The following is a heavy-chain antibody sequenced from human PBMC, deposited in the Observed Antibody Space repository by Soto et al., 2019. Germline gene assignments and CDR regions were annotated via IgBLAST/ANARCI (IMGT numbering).Heavy chain of an antibody. D-gene: IGHD3-16*01. CDR1: GFSFSTSGMA. CDR3: AFRRNLVPTGGDFDI. CDR2: IFWDGDK. Sequence: QITLKESGPTLVKPTQTLTLTCTLSGFSFSTSGMAVGWIRQPPGKAPECLALIFWDGDKRYSPSLKTRLTLTKDTSEKQVVLTMTNMDPVDSGTYYCAFRRNLVPTGGDFDIWGRATEVTVSS. V-gene: IGHV2-5*02. J-gene: IGHJ3*02.